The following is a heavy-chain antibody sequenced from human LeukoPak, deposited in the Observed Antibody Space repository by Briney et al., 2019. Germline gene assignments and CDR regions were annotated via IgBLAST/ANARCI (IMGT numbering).Heavy chain of an antibody. J-gene: IGHJ3*02. CDR1: GGSISSYY. CDR3: ARQGYDILTGYIDAFDI. D-gene: IGHD3-9*01. Sequence: SETLCLTCTVSGGSISSYYWSWIRQPPGKGLEWTGYISYSGSTNYNPSLKSRVTISIDTSKNQFSLKLRSVTAADTAIYYCARQGYDILTGYIDAFDIWGQGTMVTVSS. CDR2: ISYSGST. V-gene: IGHV4-59*08.